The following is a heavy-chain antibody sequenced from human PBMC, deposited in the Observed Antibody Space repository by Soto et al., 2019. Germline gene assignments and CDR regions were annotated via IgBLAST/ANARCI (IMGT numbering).Heavy chain of an antibody. Sequence: GASVKVSCKASGGTFSSYAISWVRQAPGQGLEWMGGIIPIFGTANYAQKFQGRVTITADESTSTAYMELSSLRSEDTAVYYCARGRGLIIVPAAIGPTGYYGMDVWGQGTTVTVSS. CDR2: IIPIFGTA. CDR3: ARGRGLIIVPAAIGPTGYYGMDV. CDR1: GGTFSSYA. V-gene: IGHV1-69*13. J-gene: IGHJ6*02. D-gene: IGHD2-2*02.